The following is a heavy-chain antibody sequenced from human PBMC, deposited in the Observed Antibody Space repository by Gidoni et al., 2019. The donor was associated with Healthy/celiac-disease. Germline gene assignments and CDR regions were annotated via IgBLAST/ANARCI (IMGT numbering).Heavy chain of an antibody. CDR3: TAPGYYYDSSGYQNRQIDY. CDR2: IKSKTDGGTT. J-gene: IGHJ4*02. V-gene: IGHV3-15*07. CDR1: GFTSSTAW. Sequence: EVQLVESGGGLVKPGGSLRLSCAASGFTSSTAWMNWVRQAPGKGLEWVGRIKSKTDGGTTDYAAPVKGRFTISRDDSKNTLYLQMNSLKTEDTAVYYCTAPGYYYDSSGYQNRQIDYWGQGTLVTVSS. D-gene: IGHD3-22*01.